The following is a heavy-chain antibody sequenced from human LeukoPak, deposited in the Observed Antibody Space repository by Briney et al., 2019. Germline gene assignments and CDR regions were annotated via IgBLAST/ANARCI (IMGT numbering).Heavy chain of an antibody. Sequence: GGSLRLSFAASGFTFDDYAMHWVRHAPGKGLEWVSGISWNSGSIGYADSVKGRFTISRDNAKNSLYLQMNSLRAEDTALYYCAKGGGQQLVQNWFDPWGQGTLVTVSS. V-gene: IGHV3-9*01. CDR3: AKGGGQQLVQNWFDP. CDR1: GFTFDDYA. J-gene: IGHJ5*02. D-gene: IGHD6-13*01. CDR2: ISWNSGSI.